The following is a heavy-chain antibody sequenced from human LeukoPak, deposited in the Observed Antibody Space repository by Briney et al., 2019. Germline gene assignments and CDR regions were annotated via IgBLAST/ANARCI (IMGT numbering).Heavy chain of an antibody. D-gene: IGHD5-24*01. V-gene: IGHV1-46*01. CDR2: LNPSSGST. Sequence: GASVKVSCKASGYTFIGYYIHWVRQAPGQGLEWMGILNPSSGSTAYAQKFQGRVTMTRDTSTSTVYMELSSLRSEDTAVYYCARDEATGWFDPWGQETLVIVFS. J-gene: IGHJ5*02. CDR3: ARDEATGWFDP. CDR1: GYTFIGYY.